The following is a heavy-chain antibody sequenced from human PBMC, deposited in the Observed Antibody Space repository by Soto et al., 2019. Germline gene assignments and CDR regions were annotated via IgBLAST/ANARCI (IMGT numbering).Heavy chain of an antibody. CDR1: CGSIIRFY. CDR2: IYYSGST. J-gene: IGHJ4*02. Sequence: SGTLSPTFTFSCGSIIRFYWGWIRQPPGKGLEWIGYIYYSGSTNYNPSLKSRVTISVDTSKNQFSLKLSSLTAADTAVYYCARDLRWGFDYWGQGTLVTVSS. V-gene: IGHV4-59*01. D-gene: IGHD2-21*01. CDR3: ARDLRWGFDY.